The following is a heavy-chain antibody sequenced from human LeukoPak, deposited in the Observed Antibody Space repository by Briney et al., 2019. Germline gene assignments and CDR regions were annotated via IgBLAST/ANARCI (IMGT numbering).Heavy chain of an antibody. J-gene: IGHJ4*02. CDR3: ARGPYSGYEKAFDY. V-gene: IGHV4-34*01. CDR2: INHSGST. D-gene: IGHD5-12*01. CDR1: GGSFSGYY. Sequence: SETLSLTCAVYGGSFSGYYWSWIRQPPGNGLEWIGEINHSGSTNYNPSLKSRVTISVDTSKNQFSLKLSSVTAADTAVYYCARGPYSGYEKAFDYWGQGTLVTVSS.